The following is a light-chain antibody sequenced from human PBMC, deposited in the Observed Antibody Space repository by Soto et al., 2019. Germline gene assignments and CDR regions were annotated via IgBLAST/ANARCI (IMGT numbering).Light chain of an antibody. CDR3: QQAPDFPLT. CDR1: QGIGNW. Sequence: DIQMTQSPSSVSASVGDRVTITCRASQGIGNWLAWYQQKPGKAPKLLIYAASSLQSGVPSRFGGSGSGKDFSLTTSSLQPEDSATYYCQQAPDFPLTFAGGTKVEIE. J-gene: IGKJ4*01. CDR2: AAS. V-gene: IGKV1-12*01.